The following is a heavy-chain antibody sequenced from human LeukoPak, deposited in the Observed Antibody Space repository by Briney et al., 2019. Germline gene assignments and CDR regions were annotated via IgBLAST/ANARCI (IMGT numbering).Heavy chain of an antibody. Sequence: SETLSLTCAVYGGSFSGNYWSWIRQPPGRGLERIGEINHSGSTNCNPSLKSRVTISLDTSKNHFPLKLSSVTAADTAVYYCARGPLWDFFDYSGQGTLVTVSS. V-gene: IGHV4-34*01. CDR2: INHSGST. D-gene: IGHD3-10*01. J-gene: IGHJ4*02. CDR1: GGSFSGNY. CDR3: ARGPLWDFFDY.